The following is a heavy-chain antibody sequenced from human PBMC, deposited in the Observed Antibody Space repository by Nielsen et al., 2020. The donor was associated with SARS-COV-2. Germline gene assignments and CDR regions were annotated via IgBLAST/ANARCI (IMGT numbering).Heavy chain of an antibody. D-gene: IGHD6-6*01. CDR2: ISAYNGNT. Sequence: ASVKVSCKASGYTFTSYGISWVRQASGQGLEWMGWISAYNGNTNYAQKLQGRVTMTTDTSTSTAYMELRSLRSDDTAVYYCARADKQLVQYYYYYYMDVWGKGTTVTVSS. CDR3: ARADKQLVQYYYYYYMDV. V-gene: IGHV1-18*04. CDR1: GYTFTSYG. J-gene: IGHJ6*03.